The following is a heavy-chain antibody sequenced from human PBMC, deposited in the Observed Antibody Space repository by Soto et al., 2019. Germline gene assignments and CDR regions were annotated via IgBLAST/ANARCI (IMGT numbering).Heavy chain of an antibody. V-gene: IGHV1-18*01. CDR3: ARGGDIVVVPAAPFDY. CDR1: GYTFTSYG. Sequence: ASVKVSCKASGYTFTSYGISWVRQAPGQGLEWMGWISAYNGNTNYAQKLKGRVTMTTDTSTSTAYMELRSLRSDDTAVYYFARGGDIVVVPAAPFDYWGQGTLVTVSS. J-gene: IGHJ4*02. CDR2: ISAYNGNT. D-gene: IGHD2-2*01.